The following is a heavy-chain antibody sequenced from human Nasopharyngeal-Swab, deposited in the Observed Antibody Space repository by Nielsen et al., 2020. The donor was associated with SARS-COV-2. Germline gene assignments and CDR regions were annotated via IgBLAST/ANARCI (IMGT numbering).Heavy chain of an antibody. V-gene: IGHV4-4*02. D-gene: IGHD6-6*01. CDR1: GGSISSSNW. J-gene: IGHJ4*02. CDR3: ASRLYSSSAFDY. CDR2: IYHSGST. Sequence: SETLSLTCAVSGGSISSSNWWSWVRQPPGKGLEWIGEIYHSGSTNYNPSLKSRVTISVDKSKNQFSLKLSSVTAADTAVYYCASRLYSSSAFDYWGQGTLVTVSS.